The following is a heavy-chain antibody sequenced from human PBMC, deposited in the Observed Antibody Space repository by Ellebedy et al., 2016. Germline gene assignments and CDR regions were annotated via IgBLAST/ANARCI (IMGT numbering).Heavy chain of an antibody. CDR1: GFTFSNYA. D-gene: IGHD2/OR15-2a*01. Sequence: GGSLRLSXVASGFTFSNYAMSWVRQAPGKGLEWVSNISGRDGNTYYTDSVKGRFTISRDNSQNTLRLQMNSLRAEDTAVYYCAKISETNMDMNFAHWGQGTLFTLSS. J-gene: IGHJ4*02. CDR2: ISGRDGNT. CDR3: AKISETNMDMNFAH. V-gene: IGHV3-23*01.